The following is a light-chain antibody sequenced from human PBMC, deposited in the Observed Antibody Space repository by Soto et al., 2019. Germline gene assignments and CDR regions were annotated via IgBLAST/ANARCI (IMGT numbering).Light chain of an antibody. V-gene: IGKV1-9*01. Sequence: DIQLTQSPSFLSASVGDRVTITGRASQDISSHLDWYQQKPGKAPKLLIYDASTLQSGVPSGFGGSGSGTEFTLTITSLQPEDFATYYCQQVKTYPLTFGGGTKVEIK. CDR2: DAS. J-gene: IGKJ4*01. CDR1: QDISSH. CDR3: QQVKTYPLT.